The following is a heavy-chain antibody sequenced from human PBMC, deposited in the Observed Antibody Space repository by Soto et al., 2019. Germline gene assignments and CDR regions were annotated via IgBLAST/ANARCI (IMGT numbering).Heavy chain of an antibody. CDR2: IIPIFGTA. J-gene: IGHJ4*01. Sequence: QVQLVQSGAEVKKPGSSVKVSCKASGGTFSSYAISWVRQAPGQGLEWMGGIIPIFGTANYAQKFQGRVTITADESTSTPHKELSSLRSEDTAVYYCARXXXXXXXPVITPSGWYAYWGHGTLATVSS. V-gene: IGHV1-69*01. CDR3: ARXXXXXXXPVITPSGWYAY. CDR1: GGTFSSYA. D-gene: IGHD6-19*01.